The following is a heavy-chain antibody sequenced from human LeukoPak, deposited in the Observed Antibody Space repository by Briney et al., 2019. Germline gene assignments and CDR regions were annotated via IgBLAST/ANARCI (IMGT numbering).Heavy chain of an antibody. Sequence: GASVKVSCKASGGTFSSYAISWVRQAPGQGLEWMGGIIPIFGTANYAQKFQGRVTITADESTSTAYMELSSLRSEDTAVYYCARDVVATIPYFDYWGQGTLVTVSS. CDR3: ARDVVATIPYFDY. D-gene: IGHD5-12*01. J-gene: IGHJ4*02. CDR1: GGTFSSYA. V-gene: IGHV1-69*01. CDR2: IIPIFGTA.